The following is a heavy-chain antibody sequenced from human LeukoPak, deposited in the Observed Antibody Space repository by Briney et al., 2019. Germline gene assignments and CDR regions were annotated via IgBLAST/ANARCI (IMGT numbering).Heavy chain of an antibody. J-gene: IGHJ3*02. Sequence: ASVKVSCKVSGYTLTELSMHWVRQAPGKGLEWMGGFDPEDGETIYAQKFQGRVTMTEDTSTDTAYMELSSLRSEDTAVYYCATAPRKHFDWFGTPHDAFGIWGQGTMVTVSS. V-gene: IGHV1-24*01. CDR3: ATAPRKHFDWFGTPHDAFGI. CDR1: GYTLTELS. D-gene: IGHD3-9*01. CDR2: FDPEDGET.